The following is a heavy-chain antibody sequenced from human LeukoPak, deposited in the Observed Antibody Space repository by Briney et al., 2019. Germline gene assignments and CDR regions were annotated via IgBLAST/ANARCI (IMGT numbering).Heavy chain of an antibody. D-gene: IGHD6-13*01. CDR3: ARVGRQGYSSSWYWFDP. J-gene: IGHJ5*02. CDR2: INPSGGST. V-gene: IGHV1-46*01. CDR1: GYTFTSYN. Sequence: ASVKVSCKASGYTFTSYNMHWVRQAPGQGLERMGIINPSGGSTSYAQKFQGRVTMTRDTSTSTVYMELSSLRSEDTAVYYCARVGRQGYSSSWYWFDPWGQGTLVTVSS.